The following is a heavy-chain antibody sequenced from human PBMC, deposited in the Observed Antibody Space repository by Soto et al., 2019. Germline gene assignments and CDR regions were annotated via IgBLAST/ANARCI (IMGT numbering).Heavy chain of an antibody. D-gene: IGHD5-12*01. CDR1: GFTFSSYE. CDR2: ISSSGSTI. J-gene: IGHJ6*02. V-gene: IGHV3-48*03. Sequence: EVQLVESGGGLVQPGGSLRLSCAASGFTFSSYEMNWVRQAPGKGLEWVSYISSSGSTIYYADSVKGRFTISRDNAKNSLYLQMNSLRAEDTAVYYCARDEGKRWLQRGGAYYYGMDVWGQGTTVTVS. CDR3: ARDEGKRWLQRGGAYYYGMDV.